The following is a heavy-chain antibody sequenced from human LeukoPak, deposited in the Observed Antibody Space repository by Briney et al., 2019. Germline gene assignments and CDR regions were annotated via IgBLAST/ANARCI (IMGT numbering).Heavy chain of an antibody. CDR3: ARALYSGYDSSRVSVSTQYYYYYMDV. Sequence: GASVKVSCKASGYTFTSYYMHWVRQAPGQGLEWMGIINPSGGSTSYAQKFQGRVTMTRDTSTSTVYMELSSLRSEDTAVYYCARALYSGYDSSRVSVSTQYYYYYMDVWGKGTTVTISS. D-gene: IGHD5-12*01. CDR2: INPSGGST. V-gene: IGHV1-46*01. J-gene: IGHJ6*03. CDR1: GYTFTSYY.